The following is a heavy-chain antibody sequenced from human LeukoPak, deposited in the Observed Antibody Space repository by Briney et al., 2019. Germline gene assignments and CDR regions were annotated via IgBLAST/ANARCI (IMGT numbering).Heavy chain of an antibody. CDR2: IYYSGST. J-gene: IGHJ4*02. D-gene: IGHD3-10*01. Sequence: SETLSLTCTVSGGSINNNYWSWIRQPPGKGLEWIGYIYYSGSTNYNPSLKSRVTISVDTSKNQLSLKLSSVTAADTAVYYCARGVWLGNWGQGTLVTVSS. CDR1: GGSINNNY. CDR3: ARGVWLGN. V-gene: IGHV4-59*01.